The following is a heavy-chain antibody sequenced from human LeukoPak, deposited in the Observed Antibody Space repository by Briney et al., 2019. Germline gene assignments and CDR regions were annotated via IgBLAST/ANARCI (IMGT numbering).Heavy chain of an antibody. Sequence: PSETLSLTCAVYGGSFSGYYWSWIRQPPGKGLERIGEINHSGSTHYNPSLKSRVTISLDTSKNQFSLKLSSVTAADTAVYYCARRKVRGAIKGENWFDPWGQGTLVTVSS. CDR1: GGSFSGYY. CDR2: INHSGST. D-gene: IGHD3-10*01. CDR3: ARRKVRGAIKGENWFDP. J-gene: IGHJ5*02. V-gene: IGHV4-34*01.